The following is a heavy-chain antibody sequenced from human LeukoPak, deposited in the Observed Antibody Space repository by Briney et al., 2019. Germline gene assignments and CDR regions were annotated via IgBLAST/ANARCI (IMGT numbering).Heavy chain of an antibody. D-gene: IGHD6-19*01. Sequence: GGSLRLSCAASGFTVSSNYLSWVRQAPGKGLEWVSVMFSGGSTYYADSVKGRFTISRDNSKNTVYLQMNGLRAEDTAVYYCARPSQWIGAFDIWGQGTMVTASS. CDR2: MFSGGST. V-gene: IGHV3-53*01. CDR1: GFTVSSNY. J-gene: IGHJ3*02. CDR3: ARPSQWIGAFDI.